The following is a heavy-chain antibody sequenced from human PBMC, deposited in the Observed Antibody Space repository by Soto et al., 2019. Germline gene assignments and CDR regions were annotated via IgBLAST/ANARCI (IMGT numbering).Heavy chain of an antibody. J-gene: IGHJ1*01. CDR3: AKRAAAGISLEYFQH. V-gene: IGHV1-69*06. Sequence: QVQLVQSGAEVKKPGSSVKVSCKASGGTFSSYAISWVRQAPGQGLEWMGGIIPIFGTANYAQKFQGRVTITADKSTSTDYMELSSLRAEDTAVYYCAKRAAAGISLEYFQHWGQGTLVTVSS. CDR1: GGTFSSYA. CDR2: IIPIFGTA. D-gene: IGHD6-13*01.